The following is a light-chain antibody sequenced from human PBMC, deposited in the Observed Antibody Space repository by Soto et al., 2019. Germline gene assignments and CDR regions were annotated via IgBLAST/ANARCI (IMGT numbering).Light chain of an antibody. J-gene: IGKJ1*01. V-gene: IGKV3-15*01. CDR3: QQYADWPET. CDR2: DAS. Sequence: EKAMTQSPATLSVSPGERATLSCRASQSVSSYLAWYQQKPGQAPRLLIYDASTRATGVPARFSGTGSGTEFTLTISSLQSEDLAVYYCQQYADWPETFGQGTKVEIK. CDR1: QSVSSY.